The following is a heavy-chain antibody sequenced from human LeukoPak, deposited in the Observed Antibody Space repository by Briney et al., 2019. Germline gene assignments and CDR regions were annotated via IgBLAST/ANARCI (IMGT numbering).Heavy chain of an antibody. D-gene: IGHD3-9*01. CDR2: IKQDGSEE. CDR3: ARAAFDWLSYFDY. CDR1: GLTFSSYW. Sequence: PGGSLRLSCAASGLTFSSYWMSWVRLAPGKGLEGVANIKQDGSEEYYVDSVKGRFTISRDNAKNSLYLQMNSLRAEDTAVYYCARAAFDWLSYFDYWGQGTLVTVSS. V-gene: IGHV3-7*04. J-gene: IGHJ4*02.